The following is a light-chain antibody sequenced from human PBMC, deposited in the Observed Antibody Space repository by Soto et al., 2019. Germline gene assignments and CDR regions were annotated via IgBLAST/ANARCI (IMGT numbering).Light chain of an antibody. V-gene: IGLV1-44*01. Sequence: QSVLTQPPSASSTPGQRLTITCSGSSSNIGSNTVNWYQQLPGTAPKLLIYSNNQRPSGVPDRFSGSKSGTSASLAISGLQSEDEADYYCAAWDDSLNGPVFGTGTKVTVL. J-gene: IGLJ1*01. CDR1: SSNIGSNT. CDR2: SNN. CDR3: AAWDDSLNGPV.